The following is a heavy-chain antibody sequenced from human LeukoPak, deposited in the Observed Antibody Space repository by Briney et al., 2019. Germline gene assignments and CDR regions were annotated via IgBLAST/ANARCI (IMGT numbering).Heavy chain of an antibody. V-gene: IGHV3-21*04. J-gene: IGHJ5*02. CDR1: GFTFSSYS. D-gene: IGHD6-13*01. CDR2: ISSTSNYI. CDR3: ARAIAAAGTVWFDP. Sequence: GGSLRLSCAASGFTFSSYSMNWVRQAPGKGLEWVSSISSTSNYIFYADSVKGRFTISRDNSKNTLYLQMNSLRAEDTAVYYCARAIAAAGTVWFDPWGQGTLVTVSS.